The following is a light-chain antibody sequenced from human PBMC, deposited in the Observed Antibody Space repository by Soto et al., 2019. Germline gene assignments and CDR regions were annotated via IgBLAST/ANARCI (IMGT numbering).Light chain of an antibody. V-gene: IGLV2-11*01. Sequence: QSALTQPRSVSGSPGQSVTISCTGTSSDVGGYNYVSWYQQHPGKVPKLMIFDVSKRPSGVPDRFSGSKSGNTASLTISGRQAEAEADYHCCSYAGSYILIFGGGTKLTVL. CDR1: SSDVGGYNY. CDR3: CSYAGSYILI. CDR2: DVS. J-gene: IGLJ2*01.